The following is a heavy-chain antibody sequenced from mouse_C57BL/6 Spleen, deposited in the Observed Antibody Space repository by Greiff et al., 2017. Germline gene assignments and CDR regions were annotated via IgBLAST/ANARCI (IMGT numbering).Heavy chain of an antibody. CDR1: GFNIKNTY. CDR3: ARSGDYDFSFWFAY. V-gene: IGHV14-3*01. Sequence: VQLQQSVAELVRPGASVKLSCTASGFNIKNTYMHWVKQRPEQGLEWIGRIDPANGNTKYAPKFQGQATITADTSSNTAYLQLSSLTSEDTASYDCARSGDYDFSFWFAYWGQGTLVTVSA. CDR2: IDPANGNT. D-gene: IGHD2-4*01. J-gene: IGHJ3*01.